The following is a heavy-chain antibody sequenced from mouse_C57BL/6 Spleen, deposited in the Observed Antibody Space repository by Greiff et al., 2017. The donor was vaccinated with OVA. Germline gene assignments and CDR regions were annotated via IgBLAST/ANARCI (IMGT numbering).Heavy chain of an antibody. V-gene: IGHV1-55*01. CDR2: IYPGSGST. D-gene: IGHD3-1*01. CDR3: ARPRRGRDYFDY. CDR1: GYTFTSYW. Sequence: QVQLQQPGAELVKPGASVKMSCKASGYTFTSYWITWVKQRPGQGLEWIGDIYPGSGSTNYNEKFKSKATLTVDTSSSTAYMQLSSLTSEDSAVYYCARPRRGRDYFDYWGQGTTLTVSS. J-gene: IGHJ2*01.